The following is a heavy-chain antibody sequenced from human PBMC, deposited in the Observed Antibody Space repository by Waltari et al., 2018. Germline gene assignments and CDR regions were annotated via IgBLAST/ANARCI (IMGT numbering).Heavy chain of an antibody. CDR3: VTGSVDSRSWYEFDY. CDR2: IYYNGYT. Sequence: QVQLQESGPGLVKPSEILSLTCTVSDVSIGNYYWTWIRQAPGMGLDWIGYIYYNGYTIYNPSLKSRITISLDTSKSQFSLSLYSVTAADTAVYYCVTGSVDSRSWYEFDYWGQGTLVTV. CDR1: DVSIGNYY. V-gene: IGHV4-59*01. J-gene: IGHJ4*02. D-gene: IGHD6-13*01.